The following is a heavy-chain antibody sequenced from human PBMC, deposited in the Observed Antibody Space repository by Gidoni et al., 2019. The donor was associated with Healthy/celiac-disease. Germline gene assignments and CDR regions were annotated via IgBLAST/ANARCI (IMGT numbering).Heavy chain of an antibody. V-gene: IGHV3-15*01. CDR1: GFTYSNAR. CDR2: IKSKTDGGTT. J-gene: IGHJ4*02. CDR3: TTEDYSNSFDY. Sequence: EVQLVESGGGLVKPGGSLRLSCAASGFTYSNARMSWVRQAPGKGLEWVGRIKSKTDGGTTDYAAPVKGRFTISRDDSKNTLYLQMNSLKTEDTAVYYCTTEDYSNSFDYWGQGTLVTVSS. D-gene: IGHD4-4*01.